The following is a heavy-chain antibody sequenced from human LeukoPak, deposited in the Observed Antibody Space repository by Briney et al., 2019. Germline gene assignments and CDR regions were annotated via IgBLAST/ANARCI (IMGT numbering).Heavy chain of an antibody. CDR2: IYYSGST. CDR1: GGSLSNYY. CDR3: ARAGGNRFDP. D-gene: IGHD3-10*01. J-gene: IGHJ5*02. V-gene: IGHV4-59*01. Sequence: SETLSLTCTVSGGSLSNYYWSWIRQYPGQGLEWIGYIYYSGSTTYNPSLKSRVTISVDTSKNQFSLKLTSVPAADTAVYYCARAGGNRFDPWGQGILVTVSS.